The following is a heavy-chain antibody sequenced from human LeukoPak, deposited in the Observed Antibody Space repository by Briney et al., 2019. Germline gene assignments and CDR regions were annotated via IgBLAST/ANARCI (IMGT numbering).Heavy chain of an antibody. V-gene: IGHV4-34*01. CDR2: INHSGST. CDR1: GGSFSGYY. D-gene: IGHD6-6*01. J-gene: IGHJ6*03. Sequence: PSETLSLTCAVYGGSFSGYYWSWIRQPPGKGLEWIGEINHSGSTNYNPSLKSRVTISVDTSKNQFSLRLSSVTAADTAVYYCARHVSDTSSSYYFYHMDVWGKRTTVTVSS. CDR3: ARHVSDTSSSYYFYHMDV.